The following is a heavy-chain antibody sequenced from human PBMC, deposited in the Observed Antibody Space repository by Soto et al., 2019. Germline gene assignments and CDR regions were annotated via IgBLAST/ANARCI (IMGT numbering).Heavy chain of an antibody. CDR3: ASPSMVRGVIITPEGYYYYGMDV. Sequence: SVEVSCKASGGTFSSYAISWVRQAPGQGLEWMGGIIPIFGTANYAQKFQGRVTITADESTSTAYMELSRLRSEDTAVYYCASPSMVRGVIITPEGYYYYGMDVWGQGTTVTVSS. CDR2: IIPIFGTA. V-gene: IGHV1-69*13. CDR1: GGTFSSYA. J-gene: IGHJ6*02. D-gene: IGHD3-10*01.